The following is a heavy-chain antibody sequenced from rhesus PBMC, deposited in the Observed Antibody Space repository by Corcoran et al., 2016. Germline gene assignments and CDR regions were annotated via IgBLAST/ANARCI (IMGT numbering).Heavy chain of an antibody. J-gene: IGHJ5-1*01. CDR2: IYGSGRNT. Sequence: QLQLQESGPGPVKPSETLSVTCAVAGGPISSNYWSWIRQPPGKGLEWIGHIYGSGRNTNYNPSLKSRVTLSVDTSKNQLSLKLSSVTAADTAVYYCASPGIADVWGPGVLVTVSS. CDR1: GGPISSNY. V-gene: IGHV4-169*02. D-gene: IGHD6-25*01. CDR3: ASPGIADV.